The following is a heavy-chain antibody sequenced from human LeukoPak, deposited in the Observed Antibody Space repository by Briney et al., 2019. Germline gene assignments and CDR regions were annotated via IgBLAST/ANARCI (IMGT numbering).Heavy chain of an antibody. V-gene: IGHV1-46*01. CDR1: GYTFTSCY. J-gene: IGHJ5*02. CDR3: AREGLKSSGWYWRKGTRIGWFDP. CDR2: INPSGGST. D-gene: IGHD6-19*01. Sequence: ASVKVSCKASGYTFTSCYMHWVRQAPGQGLEWMGIINPSGGSTSYAQKFQGRVTMTRDTSTSTVYMELSSLRSEDTAVYYCAREGLKSSGWYWRKGTRIGWFDPWGQGTLVTVSS.